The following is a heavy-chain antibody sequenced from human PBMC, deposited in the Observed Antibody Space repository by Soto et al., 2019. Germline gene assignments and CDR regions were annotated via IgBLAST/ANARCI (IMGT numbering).Heavy chain of an antibody. CDR2: MNPNSGNT. V-gene: IGHV1-8*01. J-gene: IGHJ6*02. D-gene: IGHD6-13*01. CDR1: GYTFTRYD. Sequence: APVMVPCKDSGYTFTRYDINWVRQAPGQGLEWIGWMNPNSGNTGYAQKFQGRVTMTRNTSLSTAYIELSSLRSEDTSVYYCARGGHSSSWYVDYCYGMDVWGQGTTVNVSS. CDR3: ARGGHSSSWYVDYCYGMDV.